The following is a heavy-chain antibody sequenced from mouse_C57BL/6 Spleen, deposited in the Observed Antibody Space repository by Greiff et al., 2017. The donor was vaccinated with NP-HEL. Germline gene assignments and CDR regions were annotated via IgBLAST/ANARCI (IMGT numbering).Heavy chain of an antibody. V-gene: IGHV1-80*01. D-gene: IGHD2-2*01. Sequence: VQLQESGAELVKPGASVKISCKASGYAFSSYWMNWVKQRPGKGLEWIGQIYPGDGDTNYNGKFKGKATLTADKSSSTAYMQLSSLTSEDSAVYFCAREGYHWYFEGWGTGTTVTVSS. J-gene: IGHJ1*03. CDR3: AREGYHWYFEG. CDR1: GYAFSSYW. CDR2: IYPGDGDT.